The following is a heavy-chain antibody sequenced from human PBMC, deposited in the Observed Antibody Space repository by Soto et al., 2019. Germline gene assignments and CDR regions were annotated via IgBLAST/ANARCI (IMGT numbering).Heavy chain of an antibody. CDR2: ISAYNGNT. Sequence: QVQLVQSGAEVKKPGASVKVSCKASGYTFTSYGISWVRQAPGQGLEWMGWISAYNGNTNYAQKLQGRVTTTTDTSTSTAYMELRSLRSDDTAVYYCARDLAIDYYDSSGLTNWFDPWGQGTLVTVSS. D-gene: IGHD3-22*01. CDR3: ARDLAIDYYDSSGLTNWFDP. CDR1: GYTFTSYG. J-gene: IGHJ5*02. V-gene: IGHV1-18*04.